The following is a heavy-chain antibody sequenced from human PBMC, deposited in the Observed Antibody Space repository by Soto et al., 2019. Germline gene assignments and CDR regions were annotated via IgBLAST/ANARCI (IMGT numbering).Heavy chain of an antibody. J-gene: IGHJ4*02. V-gene: IGHV3-15*01. CDR1: GLIFSDVW. Sequence: EVQLVESGGGLVKPGGSLRLSCAASGLIFSDVWMTWVRQAPGKGLEWVGRIKTKPDDGTIDYAAPVRGRFTISRDDSKNTLYLQMTSLTPGDTGVYYCTTSNLGVDFWGPGTLVTVS. CDR2: IKTKPDDGTI. D-gene: IGHD1-1*01. CDR3: TTSNLGVDF.